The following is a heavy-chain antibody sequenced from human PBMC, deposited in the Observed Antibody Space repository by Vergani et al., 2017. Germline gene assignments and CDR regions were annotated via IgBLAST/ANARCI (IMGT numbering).Heavy chain of an antibody. CDR1: GGSLSSSA. CDR3: ARSELINKENYFYSHMDV. Sequence: QVQLVQSGAEVKKPGSSVKVSCKASGGSLSSSAISWVRQAPGQGLEWMGGVMVIFGTSNYAQKFQGRVTISADESTNTVYMELSNLKSEDTALYYCARSELINKENYFYSHMDVWGQGTTVTVSS. D-gene: IGHD1-1*01. V-gene: IGHV1-69*12. CDR2: VMVIFGTS. J-gene: IGHJ6*03.